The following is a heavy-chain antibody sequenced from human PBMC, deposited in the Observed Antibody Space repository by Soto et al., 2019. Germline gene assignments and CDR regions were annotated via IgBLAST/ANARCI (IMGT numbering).Heavy chain of an antibody. CDR3: ASRKKTYSSGLLYFDY. D-gene: IGHD6-19*01. CDR1: GGTFSSYA. CDR2: IIPIFGTA. J-gene: IGHJ4*02. V-gene: IGHV1-69*01. Sequence: QVQLVQSGAEVEKPGSSVKVSCKASGGTFSSYAISWVRQAPGQGLEWMGGIIPIFGTANYAQKFQGRVTITADESTSTAYMELSSLRSEDTAVYYCASRKKTYSSGLLYFDYWGQGTLVTVSS.